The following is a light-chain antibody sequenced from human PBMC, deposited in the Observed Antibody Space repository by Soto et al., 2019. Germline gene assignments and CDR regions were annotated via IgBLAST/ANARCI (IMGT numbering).Light chain of an antibody. CDR1: QSVGSY. V-gene: IGKV3-11*01. Sequence: EIVLTQSPATLSLSPGERATLSCRASQSVGSYLAWYQQKPGQAPRLLIYDASNRATGIPARFSGSWSGTDFTLNISSLEPEDFAVYFCQQRSNWLTFGGGTKVEIK. CDR3: QQRSNWLT. CDR2: DAS. J-gene: IGKJ4*01.